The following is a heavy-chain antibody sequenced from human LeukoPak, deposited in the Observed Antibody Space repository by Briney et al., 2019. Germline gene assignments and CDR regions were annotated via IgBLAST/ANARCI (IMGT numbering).Heavy chain of an antibody. V-gene: IGHV4-59*08. Sequence: SETLSLTCTVSGGSISSYYWSWIRQPPGKGLEWIGYIYYSGSTNYNPSLKSRVTISVDTSKNQFSLKLSSVTAADTAVHYCATLPGYYYGMDVWGQGTTVTVSS. CDR3: ATLPGYYYGMDV. CDR2: IYYSGST. CDR1: GGSISSYY. J-gene: IGHJ6*02.